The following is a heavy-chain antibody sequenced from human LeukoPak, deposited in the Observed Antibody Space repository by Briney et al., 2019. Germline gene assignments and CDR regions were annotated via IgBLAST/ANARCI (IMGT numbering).Heavy chain of an antibody. V-gene: IGHV1-46*01. CDR3: ARERAGYYDSSGSKNWFDP. CDR1: GYTFTSYY. D-gene: IGHD3-22*01. J-gene: IGHJ5*02. Sequence: ASVKVSCKASGYTFTSYYMHWVRQAPGQGLEWMGIINPSGGSTSYAQKFQGRVAMTRDMSTSTVYMELSGLRSEDTAVYYCARERAGYYDSSGSKNWFDPWGQGTLVTVSS. CDR2: INPSGGST.